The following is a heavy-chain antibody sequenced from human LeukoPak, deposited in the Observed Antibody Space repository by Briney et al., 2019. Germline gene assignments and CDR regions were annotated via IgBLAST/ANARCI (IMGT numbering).Heavy chain of an antibody. J-gene: IGHJ4*02. D-gene: IGHD3-22*01. CDR3: ARALWYYDSSGYAIGVYFDS. CDR2: ISGTSKYI. V-gene: IGHV3-21*01. CDR1: GFTFSYYT. Sequence: GGSLSLSCAASGFTFSYYTLHWVRQAPGKGLEWVSSISGTSKYIYYADSVKGRFTISRDNAKNSLSLEMSSLRADDTAVYYCARALWYYDSSGYAIGVYFDSWGQGTLVTVSS.